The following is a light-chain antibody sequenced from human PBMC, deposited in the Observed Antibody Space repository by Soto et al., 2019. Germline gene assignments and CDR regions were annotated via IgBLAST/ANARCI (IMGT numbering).Light chain of an antibody. CDR1: QTISDH. CDR3: QQTFSAPSIT. J-gene: IGKJ5*01. Sequence: DIQLTQSPSSLSASVGDRVTITCRAGQTISDHLNWYQQKPGTAPKLLIYAASTLQSGVPSRFSGSRSGTDFTLTISSLHPEDVATYYCQQTFSAPSITFGQGTRLEIK. CDR2: AAS. V-gene: IGKV1-39*01.